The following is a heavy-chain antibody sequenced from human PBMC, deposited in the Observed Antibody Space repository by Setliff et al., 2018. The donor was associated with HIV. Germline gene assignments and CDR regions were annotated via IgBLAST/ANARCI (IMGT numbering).Heavy chain of an antibody. CDR3: VKPYTGYYYDGSVYDDF. V-gene: IGHV3-48*01. CDR2: ITSTGSTI. CDR1: GFTSSDCS. J-gene: IGHJ4*02. D-gene: IGHD3-22*01. Sequence: GGSLRLSCAASGFTSSDCSMNWVRQAPGKGLEWISYITSTGSTIFYADSVKGRFIISRDTSKNTLYLQMSSLRPDDTAIYYCVKPYTGYYYDGSVYDDFWGQGTLVTVSS.